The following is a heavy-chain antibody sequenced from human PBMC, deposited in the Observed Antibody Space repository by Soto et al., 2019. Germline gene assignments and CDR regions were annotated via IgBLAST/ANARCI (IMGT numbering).Heavy chain of an antibody. D-gene: IGHD3-22*01. CDR3: AREYYXSSGYREDY. CDR1: GFTFSSYG. CDR2: IWYDGSNK. V-gene: IGHV3-33*01. Sequence: QVQLVESGGGVVQPGRSLRLSCAASGFTFSSYGMHWVRQAPGKGLEWVAVIWYDGSNKYYADSVKGRFTISRDNSKNTLDLQMNSLRAEDTAVYYCAREYYXSSGYREDYWGQGTLVTVSS. J-gene: IGHJ4*02.